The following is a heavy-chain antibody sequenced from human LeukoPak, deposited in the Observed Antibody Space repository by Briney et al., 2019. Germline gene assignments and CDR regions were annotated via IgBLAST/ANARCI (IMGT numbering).Heavy chain of an antibody. Sequence: GGSLRLSCTASGFIFSTYGMHWVRQAPGKGLEWVAFIRYDGSETYYAESVKGRFTVSRDNSKDTLYVQMNSLRADDTAVYYCAKDESRYCIGGSCYPFDNWGQGTLVIVSS. CDR1: GFIFSTYG. CDR2: IRYDGSET. D-gene: IGHD2-15*01. J-gene: IGHJ4*02. CDR3: AKDESRYCIGGSCYPFDN. V-gene: IGHV3-30*02.